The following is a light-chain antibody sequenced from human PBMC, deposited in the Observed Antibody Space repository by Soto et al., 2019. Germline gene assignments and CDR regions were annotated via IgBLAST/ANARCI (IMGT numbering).Light chain of an antibody. CDR2: EVS. V-gene: IGLV2-8*01. Sequence: QSALTQPPSASGSPGQSVTISCTGTSSDVGAYKYVSWYQQHPGKAPKLMIYEVSQRPSGVPDRFSGSKSGNTASLTVSGLQAEDEADYYCSSYAGNSNTYVFGNGTKVTVL. CDR1: SSDVGAYKY. CDR3: SSYAGNSNTYV. J-gene: IGLJ1*01.